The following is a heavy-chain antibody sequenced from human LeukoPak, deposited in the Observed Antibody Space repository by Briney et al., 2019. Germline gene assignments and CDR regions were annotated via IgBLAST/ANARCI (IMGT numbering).Heavy chain of an antibody. CDR2: IYYSGST. CDR1: GGSISSGDYY. Sequence: PSQTLSLTCTVSGGSISSGDYYWSWIRQPPGKGLEWIGYIYYSGSTNYNPSLKSRVTISVDTSKNQFSLKLSSVTAADTAVYYCARDGYSSSWPPSWFDPWGQGTLVTVSS. CDR3: ARDGYSSSWPPSWFDP. V-gene: IGHV4-30-4*08. D-gene: IGHD6-13*01. J-gene: IGHJ5*02.